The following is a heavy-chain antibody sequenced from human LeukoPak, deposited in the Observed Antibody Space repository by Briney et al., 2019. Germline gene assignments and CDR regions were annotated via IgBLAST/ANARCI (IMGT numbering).Heavy chain of an antibody. CDR2: INHSGST. V-gene: IGHV4-34*01. D-gene: IGHD3-10*01. CDR1: GGSFSGYY. Sequence: PSETLSLTCAVYGGSFSGYYWTWIRQPPGKGLEWIGEINHSGSTNYNPSLKSRVTISVDTSKNQFSLKLGSVTAADTAVYYCARDPGGDYYYYMDVWGKGTTVTVSS. J-gene: IGHJ6*03. CDR3: ARDPGGDYYYYMDV.